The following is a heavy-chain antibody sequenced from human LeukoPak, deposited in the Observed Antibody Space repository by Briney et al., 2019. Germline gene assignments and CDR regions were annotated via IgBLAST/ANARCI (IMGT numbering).Heavy chain of an antibody. CDR2: IIPIFGTA. J-gene: IGHJ4*02. CDR3: AREGYCSRTSCYGYY. V-gene: IGHV1-69*13. CDR1: AGTFSSYA. Sequence: SVKLSCKASAGTFSSYAISWVRQAPGQGLEWMGGIIPIFGTANYAQKFQGRVTITADEPTSTAYMELSSLRSEDTAVYYCAREGYCSRTSCYGYYWGQGTLVTVSS. D-gene: IGHD2-2*01.